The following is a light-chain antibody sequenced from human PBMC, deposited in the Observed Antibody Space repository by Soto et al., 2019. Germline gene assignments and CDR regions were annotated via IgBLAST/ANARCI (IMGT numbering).Light chain of an antibody. CDR2: GAS. Sequence: EIVMTQSPATLSVCPGERATLSCRASQNVGSNLAWYQQKPGQAPRLLIYGASNRATGIPDRFSGSGSGTDFTLTISRLEPEDFAVYYCQQYGSSPQTFGQGTKVDIK. CDR1: QNVGSN. V-gene: IGKV3-20*01. J-gene: IGKJ1*01. CDR3: QQYGSSPQT.